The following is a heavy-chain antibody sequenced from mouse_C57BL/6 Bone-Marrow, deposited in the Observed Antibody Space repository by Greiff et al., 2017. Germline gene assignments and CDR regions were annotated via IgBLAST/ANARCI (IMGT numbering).Heavy chain of an antibody. Sequence: QVQLQQPGAELARPGASVKLSCKASGYTFTSYGISWVKQRTGQGLEWIGEIYPRSGNTYYNEKFKGKATLTADKSSSTAYMELRSLTSEDSAVYFCLPTIVTTSGYYFDYWGQGTTLTVSS. D-gene: IGHD2-5*01. CDR1: GYTFTSYG. CDR2: IYPRSGNT. V-gene: IGHV1-81*01. CDR3: LPTIVTTSGYYFDY. J-gene: IGHJ2*01.